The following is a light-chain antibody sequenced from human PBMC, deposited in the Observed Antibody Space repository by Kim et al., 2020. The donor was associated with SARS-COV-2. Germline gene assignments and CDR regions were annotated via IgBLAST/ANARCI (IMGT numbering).Light chain of an antibody. Sequence: ALGQTVRITCQGDSLRSYYASWYQQKPGQAPVLVIYGKNNRPSGIPDRFSGSSSGNTASLTITGAPAEDEADYYCNSRDSSGNHLVFGGGTQLTVL. CDR2: GKN. CDR3: NSRDSSGNHLV. V-gene: IGLV3-19*01. J-gene: IGLJ3*02. CDR1: SLRSYY.